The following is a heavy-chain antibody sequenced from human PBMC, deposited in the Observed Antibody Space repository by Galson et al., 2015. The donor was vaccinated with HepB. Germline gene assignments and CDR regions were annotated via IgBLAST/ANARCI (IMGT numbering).Heavy chain of an antibody. CDR1: RYTFTNYG. D-gene: IGHD6-19*01. CDR2: ISTYNGNI. CDR3: ARARYSSSPPDH. J-gene: IGHJ5*02. V-gene: IGHV1-18*01. Sequence: SVKVSCKASRYTFTNYGISWVRQASGHGLEWLGWISTYNGNINYAQNFQGRVTMTTDTSTSSAYLELRTLRSDDTAVYYCARARYSSSPPDHWGQGTLVTVSA.